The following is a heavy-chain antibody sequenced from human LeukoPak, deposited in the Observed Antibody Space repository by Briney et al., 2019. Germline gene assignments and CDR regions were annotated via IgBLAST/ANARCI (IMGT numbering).Heavy chain of an antibody. CDR2: MSGSGGST. J-gene: IGHJ3*02. V-gene: IGHV3-23*01. CDR3: ARDTLSSTVVVPAAIPGSFDI. CDR1: GFTFSSYA. Sequence: GGSLRLSCAASGFTFSSYAMSWVRQAPGKGLEWVSTMSGSGGSTYYADSVKGRFTISRDNSKNTLYLQMNSLRAEDTAVYYCARDTLSSTVVVPAAIPGSFDIWGQGTMVTVSS. D-gene: IGHD2-2*02.